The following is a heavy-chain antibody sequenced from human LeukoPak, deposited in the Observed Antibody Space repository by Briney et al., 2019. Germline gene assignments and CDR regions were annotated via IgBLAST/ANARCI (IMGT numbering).Heavy chain of an antibody. J-gene: IGHJ4*02. CDR3: ASGRQKGDY. V-gene: IGHV3-7*01. Sequence: PGGSLRLSCAASGFTFSSYWMSWVRQAPGKGLEWVANIKQDGSEKYYVDSVKGRFTISRDNAKNSLHLQMNSPRAEDTAVYYCASGRQKGDYWGQGTLVTVSP. CDR1: GFTFSSYW. CDR2: IKQDGSEK.